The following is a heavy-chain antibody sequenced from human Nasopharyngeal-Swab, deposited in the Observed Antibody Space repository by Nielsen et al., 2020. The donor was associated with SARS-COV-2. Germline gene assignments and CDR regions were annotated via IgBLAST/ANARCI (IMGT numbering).Heavy chain of an antibody. J-gene: IGHJ6*02. CDR1: GYTFTSYG. V-gene: IGHV1-18*01. D-gene: IGHD3-10*01. Sequence: DSVKVSCKASGYTFTSYGISWVRQAPGQGLEWMGWISAYNGNTNYAQKLQGRVTMTTDTSTSTAYMELRSLRSDDTAVYYCARDRTGVIISYYYYYGMDVWGQGTTVTVSS. CDR2: ISAYNGNT. CDR3: ARDRTGVIISYYYYYGMDV.